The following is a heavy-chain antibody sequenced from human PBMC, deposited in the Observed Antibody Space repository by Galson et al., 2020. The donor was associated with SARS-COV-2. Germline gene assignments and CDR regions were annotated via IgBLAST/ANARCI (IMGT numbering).Heavy chain of an antibody. CDR3: ARGPVAGTGD. CDR2: IYTSPTT. J-gene: IGHJ4*02. CDR1: GASIRSGSYY. Sequence: SEPLSLTCTAPGASIRSGSYYWSWIRQPAGQGLEWIGRIYTSPTTSYNPSLNSRLTISVDTTKNQFSLSLSSVTAADTAVYFCARGPVAGTGDWGQGTLVTVSS. D-gene: IGHD6-19*01. V-gene: IGHV4-61*02.